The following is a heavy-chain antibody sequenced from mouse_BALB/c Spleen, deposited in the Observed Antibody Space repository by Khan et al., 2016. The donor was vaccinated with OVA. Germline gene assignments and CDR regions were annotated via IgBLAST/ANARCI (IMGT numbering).Heavy chain of an antibody. V-gene: IGHV9-3-1*01. D-gene: IGHD1-1*02. Sequence: GKDGPELKKPGETVKISCKASGYTFTNYGMNWVKQAPGKGLKWMGWINTYTGEPTYTDDFKGRFAFSLVTSASTAYLQINNLKNEDTATYFCASGGYWYFDVWGAGTTVTVSS. J-gene: IGHJ1*01. CDR2: INTYTGEP. CDR3: ASGGYWYFDV. CDR1: GYTFTNYG.